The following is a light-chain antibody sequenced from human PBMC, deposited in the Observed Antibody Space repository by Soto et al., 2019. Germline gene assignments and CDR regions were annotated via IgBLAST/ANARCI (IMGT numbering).Light chain of an antibody. CDR3: LQYGTPWWK. J-gene: IGKJ1*01. V-gene: IGKV3-20*01. Sequence: EIVLTQSPGTLSLSPGERVTLSCGASQSVPANYLAWYQQKPGQAPRLLIYGASNRATGIPDRFSGSGSGTDFDLTVSRLEPEDFAVYYCLQYGTPWWKFGQGARVEIK. CDR1: QSVPANY. CDR2: GAS.